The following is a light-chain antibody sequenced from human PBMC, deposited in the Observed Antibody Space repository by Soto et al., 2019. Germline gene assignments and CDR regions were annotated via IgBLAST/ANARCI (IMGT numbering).Light chain of an antibody. CDR3: QQYGSSPLVT. Sequence: VVLTQSPGTLSLSPGERATLSCRASQSVSSSYLAWYQQKPGQAPRLLIYGASSRATGIPDRFSGSGSGTDCTLTISRLASEDFAVYYCQQYGSSPLVTFGQGTRLEMK. J-gene: IGKJ5*01. CDR1: QSVSSSY. CDR2: GAS. V-gene: IGKV3-20*01.